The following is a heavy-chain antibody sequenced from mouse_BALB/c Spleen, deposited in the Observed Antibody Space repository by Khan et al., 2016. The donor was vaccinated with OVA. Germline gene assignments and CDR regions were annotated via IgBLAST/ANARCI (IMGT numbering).Heavy chain of an antibody. J-gene: IGHJ3*01. CDR2: IISGDIYT. CDR1: GLTFSSYG. CDR3: ARQGYGGGFAY. V-gene: IGHV5-6*01. D-gene: IGHD1-1*01. Sequence: EVQLVESGGDLVKPGGSLKLSCAASGLTFSSYGMSWVRQTPDKRLEWVAIIISGDIYTYYPDSVKGRFTISRDNAKNTLYLQMSSLKSEDTAMYYCARQGYGGGFAYWGQGTLVTVSA.